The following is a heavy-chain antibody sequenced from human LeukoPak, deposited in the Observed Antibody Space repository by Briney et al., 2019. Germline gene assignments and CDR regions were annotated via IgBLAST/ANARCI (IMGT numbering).Heavy chain of an antibody. CDR3: ARHEGIVVVPAARLGNWFDP. V-gene: IGHV4-4*07. Sequence: SETLSLTCTVSGGSISSYYWSWIRQPAGKGLEWIGRFYPGGSTHYNPSLQSRVTMSVDTSKNQFSLKLSSVTAADTAVYYCARHEGIVVVPAARLGNWFDPWGQGTLVTVSS. J-gene: IGHJ5*02. CDR2: FYPGGST. D-gene: IGHD2-2*01. CDR1: GGSISSYY.